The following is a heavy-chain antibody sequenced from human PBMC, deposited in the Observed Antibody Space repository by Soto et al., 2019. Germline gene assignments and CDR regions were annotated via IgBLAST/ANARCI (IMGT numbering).Heavy chain of an antibody. CDR1: GVSISSYY. V-gene: IGHV4-59*01. CDR3: ARESGSYDPLDY. Sequence: SETLSLTCTVSGVSISSYYWTWIRQPQGKGLEWIGYIYYSGSTNYNPSLRSRVTISIDTSKNQFSLRLRSVTAADTAVYYCARESGSYDPLDY. CDR2: IYYSGST. J-gene: IGHJ4*01. D-gene: IGHD3-16*01.